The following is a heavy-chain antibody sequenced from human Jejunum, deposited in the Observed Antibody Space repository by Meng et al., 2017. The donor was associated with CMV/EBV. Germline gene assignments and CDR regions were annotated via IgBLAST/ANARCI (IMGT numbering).Heavy chain of an antibody. CDR3: AREGTNSYYFDY. D-gene: IGHD1-14*01. V-gene: IGHV4-30-4*01. CDR2: IYESGRT. CDR1: GDSISSGDSD. Sequence: CGVSGDSISSGDSDWSWVRQPPGEGLEWIGYIYESGRTSYNPSLESRVTISVDTSKNQFSLKVMSVTAADTAVYYCAREGTNSYYFDYWGQGTLVTVSS. J-gene: IGHJ4*02.